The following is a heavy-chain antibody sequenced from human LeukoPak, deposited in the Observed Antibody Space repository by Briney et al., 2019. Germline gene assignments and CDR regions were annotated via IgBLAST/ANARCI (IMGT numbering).Heavy chain of an antibody. D-gene: IGHD6-19*01. CDR2: IYYSGST. CDR1: GGSISSYY. V-gene: IGHV4-59*01. CDR3: AGATSGWSLGY. Sequence: SETLSLTCTVSGGSISSYYWSWIRQPPGKGLEWIGYIYYSGSTNYNPSLKSRVTISVDTSKNQFSLKLSSVTAADTAVYYCAGATSGWSLGYWGQGTLVTVSS. J-gene: IGHJ4*02.